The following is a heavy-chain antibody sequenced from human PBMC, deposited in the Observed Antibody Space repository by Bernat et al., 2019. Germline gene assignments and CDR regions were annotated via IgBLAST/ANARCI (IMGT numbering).Heavy chain of an antibody. CDR2: INAGNGNT. CDR1: GYTFTSYA. V-gene: IGHV1-3*01. Sequence: QVQLVQSGAEVKKPGASVKVSCKASGYTFTSYAMHWVRQAPGQRLEWIGWINAGNGNTKYSQKFQGRVTITRDTSASTAYMELSSLRSEDTAVYYCARDGAKNYDYIWGSYRYRGAFDIWGQGTMVTVSS. D-gene: IGHD3-16*02. J-gene: IGHJ3*02. CDR3: ARDGAKNYDYIWGSYRYRGAFDI.